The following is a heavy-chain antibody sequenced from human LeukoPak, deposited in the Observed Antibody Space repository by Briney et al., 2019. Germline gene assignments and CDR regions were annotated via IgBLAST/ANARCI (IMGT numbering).Heavy chain of an antibody. D-gene: IGHD1-26*01. CDR2: INAGNGNT. J-gene: IGHJ4*02. CDR1: GYTFTSYG. V-gene: IGHV1-3*01. CDR3: ARDLPKPSGSYGY. Sequence: ASVKVSCKASGYTFTSYGISWVRQAPGQRLEWMGWINAGNGNTKYSQKFQGRVTITRDTSASTAYMELSSLRSEDTAVYYCARDLPKPSGSYGYWGQGTLVTVSS.